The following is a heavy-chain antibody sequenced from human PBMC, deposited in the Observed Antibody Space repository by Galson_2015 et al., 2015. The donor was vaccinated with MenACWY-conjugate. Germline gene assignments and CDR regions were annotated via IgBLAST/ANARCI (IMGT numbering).Heavy chain of an antibody. Sequence: ETLSLTCTVSGGSLSSYYWSWIRQPPGKGLEWIGYIYYSGSTNYNPSLKSRVTISVDTSKNQFSLKLSSVTAADTAVYYCARGTVVVVAASVSYYYYGMDVWGQGTTVTVSS. CDR2: IYYSGST. CDR3: ARGTVVVVAASVSYYYYGMDV. V-gene: IGHV4-59*08. J-gene: IGHJ6*02. D-gene: IGHD2-15*01. CDR1: GGSLSSYY.